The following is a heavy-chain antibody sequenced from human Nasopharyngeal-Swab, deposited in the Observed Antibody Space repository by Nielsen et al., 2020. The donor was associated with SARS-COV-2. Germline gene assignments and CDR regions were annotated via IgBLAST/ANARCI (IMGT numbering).Heavy chain of an antibody. J-gene: IGHJ6*03. CDR2: KSVNGAST. CDR1: GFTFDDYA. CDR3: AKRVAGKYYYMDV. Sequence: GESLKISCAASGFTFDDYAMHWVRQAPGKGLEWVSSKSVNGASTYYADSVKGRFTISRDNSRNTLYLQLNSLRAEDTAIYYCAKRVAGKYYYMDVWGKGTTVTVSS. D-gene: IGHD6-19*01. V-gene: IGHV3-23*01.